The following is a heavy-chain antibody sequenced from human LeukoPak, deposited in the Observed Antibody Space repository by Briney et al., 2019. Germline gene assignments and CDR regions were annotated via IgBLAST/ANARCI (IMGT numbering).Heavy chain of an antibody. Sequence: GGSLRLSCAASGFTVSSNYMSWVRQAPGKGLEWVSVIYSGGSTYYADSVKGRFTISRDNSKNTLYLQMNSLRAEDTAVYYCAAVVVPAAKYYYYYGMDVWGQGTTVTVSS. J-gene: IGHJ6*02. CDR2: IYSGGST. D-gene: IGHD2-2*01. CDR1: GFTVSSNY. V-gene: IGHV3-53*01. CDR3: AAVVVPAAKYYYYYGMDV.